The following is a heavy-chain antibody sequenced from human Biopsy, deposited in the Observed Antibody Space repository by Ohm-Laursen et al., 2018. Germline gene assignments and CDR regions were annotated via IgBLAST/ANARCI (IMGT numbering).Heavy chain of an antibody. CDR2: ITGGGDRT. V-gene: IGHV3-23*01. CDR1: GFTFSIYS. CDR3: AKDGYYDILTGPPSDY. J-gene: IGHJ4*02. Sequence: GSLRLSCAASGFTFSIYSMTLVRQAPGKGLEWVAGITGGGDRTYYADSVKGRFTISRDNSKNTLFLQMNSLRAEDTALYYCAKDGYYDILTGPPSDYWGQGTLVTVSS. D-gene: IGHD3-9*01.